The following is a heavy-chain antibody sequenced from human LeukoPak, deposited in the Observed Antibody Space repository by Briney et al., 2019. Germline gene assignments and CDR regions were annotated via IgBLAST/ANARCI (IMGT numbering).Heavy chain of an antibody. Sequence: PGGSLRLSCAASGFTFSSFSMNCVRRAPGRGLEWVSYITSSKYISYADTVKARYNISRDNANNSLYLEMNSLRAGDTTVYCCARDSSRWYTLGYWGQGTLVTVSS. CDR3: ARDSSRWYTLGY. CDR2: ITSSKYI. D-gene: IGHD6-13*01. V-gene: IGHV3-21*01. J-gene: IGHJ4*02. CDR1: GFTFSSFS.